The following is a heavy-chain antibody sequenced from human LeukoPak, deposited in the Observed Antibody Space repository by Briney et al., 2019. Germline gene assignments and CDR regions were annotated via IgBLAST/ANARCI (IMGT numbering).Heavy chain of an antibody. CDR2: IIPIFGTA. V-gene: IGHV1-69*01. J-gene: IGHJ4*02. CDR1: GGTFSSYA. D-gene: IGHD1-26*01. CDR3: AREVVGATPASFDY. Sequence: GSSVKVSCKASGGTFSSYAISWVRQAPGQGLEWMGGIIPIFGTANYAQKFQGRVTITADESTSTAYMELSSLRSEDTAVYYCAREVVGATPASFDYWGQGTLVTVSS.